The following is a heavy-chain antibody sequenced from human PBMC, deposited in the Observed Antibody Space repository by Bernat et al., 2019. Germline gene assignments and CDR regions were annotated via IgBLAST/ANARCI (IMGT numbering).Heavy chain of an antibody. V-gene: IGHV6-1*01. Sequence: QVQLQPSGPGLVKPSQTLSLTCAISGDRVSSNSAAWNWIRQSPSRGLEWLGRTFYRSKWFNDYAASVKSRITVNADTSKNQFSLHLNSVTPEDTAIYYCALGIHDAFDIWGQGTMVTVSS. CDR3: ALGIHDAFDI. CDR2: TFYRSKWFN. J-gene: IGHJ3*02. CDR1: GDRVSSNSAA. D-gene: IGHD5-18*01.